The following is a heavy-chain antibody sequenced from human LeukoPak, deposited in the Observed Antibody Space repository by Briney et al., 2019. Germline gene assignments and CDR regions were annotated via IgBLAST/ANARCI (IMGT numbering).Heavy chain of an antibody. CDR2: IDDSGRI. V-gene: IGHV4-39*01. J-gene: IGHJ4*02. CDR3: ARLDGSLAHISGSYPDF. CDR1: GGSISGHY. Sequence: SETLSLTSSVSGGSISGHYWGWIRQPPGKGLEWIANIDDSGRIYSNPSLRSRITMSRDTSKNQFSLKVTSVTAADTAVYYCARLDGSLAHISGSYPDFWGQGILVTVSS. D-gene: IGHD3-10*01.